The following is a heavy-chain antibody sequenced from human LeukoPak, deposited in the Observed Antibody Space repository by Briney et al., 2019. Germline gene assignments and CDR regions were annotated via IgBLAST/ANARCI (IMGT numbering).Heavy chain of an antibody. D-gene: IGHD6-19*01. J-gene: IGHJ4*02. CDR3: ARDLSIAVAGNLFFDY. Sequence: SETLSLTCTVSGGSISSSSCYWDWIRQPPGKGLEWIGNIYYGGSTYYNPSLKSRVTISVDTSKNQFSLKLSSVTAADTAVYYCARDLSIAVAGNLFFDYWGQGTLVTVSS. CDR2: IYYGGST. CDR1: GGSISSSSCY. V-gene: IGHV4-39*07.